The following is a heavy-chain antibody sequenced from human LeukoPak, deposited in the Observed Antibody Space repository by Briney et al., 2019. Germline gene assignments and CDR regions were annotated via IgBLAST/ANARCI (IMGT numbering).Heavy chain of an antibody. V-gene: IGHV3-33*06. CDR1: GFTFSSYG. CDR2: IWYDGSNK. J-gene: IGHJ3*02. Sequence: GGSLRLSCAASGFTFSSYGMHWVRQAPGKGLEWVAGIWYDGSNKYYADSVKGRFTISRDNSKNTLYLQMNSLRAEDTAVYYCAKDVGGDYYDSSGYYPDAFDIWGQGTTVTVSS. D-gene: IGHD3-22*01. CDR3: AKDVGGDYYDSSGYYPDAFDI.